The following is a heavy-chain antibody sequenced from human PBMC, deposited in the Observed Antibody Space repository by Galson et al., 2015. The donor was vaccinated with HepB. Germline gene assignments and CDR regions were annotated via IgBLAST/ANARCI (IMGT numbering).Heavy chain of an antibody. Sequence: ETLSLTCTVSGGSMNNYYWSWIRQPPGKELGWIGNIHYSGITNYNPSLKSRVTMSITTANNQFSLRLTSVTAADTAVYYRARWAFQQRGDYWGLGTLVTVSS. CDR3: ARWAFQQRGDY. CDR1: GGSMNNYY. V-gene: IGHV4-59*12. D-gene: IGHD6-25*01. J-gene: IGHJ4*02. CDR2: IHYSGIT.